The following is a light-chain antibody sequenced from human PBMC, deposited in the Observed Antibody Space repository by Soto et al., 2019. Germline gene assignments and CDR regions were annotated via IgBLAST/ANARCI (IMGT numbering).Light chain of an antibody. CDR2: GVR. V-gene: IGLV2-14*03. Sequence: QSVLTQPASVSGAPGQSIAISCTGSGSDVGGYNYVSWYQQHPGKAPKLIIYGVRHRPSVASPRFASTTSAYTAPLTIGRLHHDDEDGYSCSSFTSTYFYVFGPGTKVTVL. CDR3: SSFTSTYFYV. J-gene: IGLJ1*01. CDR1: GSDVGGYNY.